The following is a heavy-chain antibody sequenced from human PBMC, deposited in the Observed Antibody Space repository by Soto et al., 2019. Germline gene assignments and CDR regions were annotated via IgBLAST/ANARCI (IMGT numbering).Heavy chain of an antibody. V-gene: IGHV3-48*04. CDR3: ARDLMGYAMDV. CDR2: ISSSSSAI. Sequence: VESRIISCAASGFTFSSYPMDWVRQAPGKGLEWVSYISSSSSAIYYADSVKGRFTISRDNAKNSLFLQMNSLRAEDTAVYYCARDLMGYAMDVWGQGTTVTVSS. CDR1: GFTFSSYP. J-gene: IGHJ6*02. D-gene: IGHD2-8*01.